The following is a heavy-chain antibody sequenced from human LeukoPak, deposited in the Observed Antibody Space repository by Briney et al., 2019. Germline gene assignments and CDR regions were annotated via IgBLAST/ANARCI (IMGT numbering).Heavy chain of an antibody. CDR1: DSSISSAYY. CDR3: ARGYYGSGSFGGRFDP. V-gene: IGHV4-38-2*02. Sequence: SETLSLTCTVSDSSISSAYYWGWIRQPPGAGLEWIGSIYHSGGTYYTPSLKSRVSISVDTSKNQFSLKLSSVTAADTAVYYCARGYYGSGSFGGRFDPWGLGTLVTVSS. D-gene: IGHD3-10*01. J-gene: IGHJ5*02. CDR2: IYHSGGT.